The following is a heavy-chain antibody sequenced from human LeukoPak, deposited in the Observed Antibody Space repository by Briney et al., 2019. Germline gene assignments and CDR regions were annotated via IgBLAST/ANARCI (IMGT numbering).Heavy chain of an antibody. CDR1: GYTFTSYW. V-gene: IGHV5-51*01. CDR3: ARRGVRWSFYYFDY. Sequence: GGPLQTPSQCSGYTFTSYWIGWARRLPGKGRGWMGIIYPGESDTSYSPSFQGQVTISADKSISTAYLQWSSLKASDTAMYYCARRGVRWSFYYFDYWGQGTLVTVSS. CDR2: IYPGESDT. J-gene: IGHJ4*02. D-gene: IGHD4-23*01.